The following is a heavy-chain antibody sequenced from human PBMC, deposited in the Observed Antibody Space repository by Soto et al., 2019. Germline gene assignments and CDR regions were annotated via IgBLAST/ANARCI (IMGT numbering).Heavy chain of an antibody. CDR2: ISYDGRNQ. CDR1: GFTFSGYG. Sequence: QVQVVESGGGVVQPGRSLSLSCAASGFTFSGYGMHWVRQAPGKGLEWVAVISYDGRNQYYADSVKGRFTVSKDNSKSTLYLQMNSLGVEASAVYYCAKGGSSSARYFDSWGQGTLVTVSS. J-gene: IGHJ4*02. V-gene: IGHV3-30*18. CDR3: AKGGSSSARYFDS. D-gene: IGHD1-26*01.